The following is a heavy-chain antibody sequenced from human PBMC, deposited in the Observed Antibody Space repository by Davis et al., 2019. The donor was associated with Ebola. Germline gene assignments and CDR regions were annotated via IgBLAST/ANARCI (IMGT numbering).Heavy chain of an antibody. CDR1: GFTLSSYN. CDR2: IWYDGSNK. V-gene: IGHV3-33*01. CDR3: ARPRYSGYDSPLYYYYGMDV. Sequence: GESLKISCAASGFTLSSYNMHWVRQAPGKGLEWVAVIWYDGSNKYYADSVKGRFTISRDNSKNTLYLQMNSLRAEDTAVYYCARPRYSGYDSPLYYYYGMDVWGKGTTVTVSS. D-gene: IGHD5-12*01. J-gene: IGHJ6*04.